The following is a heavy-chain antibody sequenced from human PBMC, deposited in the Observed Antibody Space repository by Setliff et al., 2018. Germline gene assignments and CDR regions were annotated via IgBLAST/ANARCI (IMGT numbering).Heavy chain of an antibody. D-gene: IGHD3-10*01. CDR1: GDTFSTYA. J-gene: IGHJ4*02. CDR2: VTIYNGNT. Sequence: ASVKVSCKASGDTFSTYALSWVRQAPGQGLDWMGWVTIYNGNTKYAQNLQGRLTLSTDRSTNTVYMELGSLTTDDTAIYYCARVESMVRGKNILRHFDYWGQGTQVTVSS. V-gene: IGHV1-18*01. CDR3: ARVESMVRGKNILRHFDY.